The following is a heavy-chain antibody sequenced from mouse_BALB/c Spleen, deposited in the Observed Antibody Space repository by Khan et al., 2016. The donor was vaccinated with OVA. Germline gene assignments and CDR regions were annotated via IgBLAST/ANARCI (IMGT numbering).Heavy chain of an antibody. CDR3: ARSLIYYYGSSPY. CDR1: GYSITSDYA. V-gene: IGHV3-2*02. J-gene: IGHJ3*01. Sequence: EVELVESGPGLVKPSQSLSLTCTVTGYSITSDYAWNWIRQFPGNKLEWMGYISYSGSTSYNPSLKSRISITRDTSKNQFFLQLNSVTTEDTATYYCARSLIYYYGSSPYWGQGTLVTVFA. D-gene: IGHD1-1*01. CDR2: ISYSGST.